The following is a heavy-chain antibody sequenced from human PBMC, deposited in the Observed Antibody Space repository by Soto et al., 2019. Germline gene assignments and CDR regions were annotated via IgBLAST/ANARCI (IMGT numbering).Heavy chain of an antibody. J-gene: IGHJ3*02. CDR3: ARERIRIFGVVTHAVDI. V-gene: IGHV1-3*01. D-gene: IGHD3-3*01. CDR2: INAGNGNT. Sequence: QVQLVQSGDEVKKPGASVKVSCKASGYTFTSYAMHWVRQAPGQRLEWMGWINAGNGNTKYSQKFQGRVTITRDTCASTAYMELSGLRSEDTAVYYCARERIRIFGVVTHAVDIWGQGTMVTVSS. CDR1: GYTFTSYA.